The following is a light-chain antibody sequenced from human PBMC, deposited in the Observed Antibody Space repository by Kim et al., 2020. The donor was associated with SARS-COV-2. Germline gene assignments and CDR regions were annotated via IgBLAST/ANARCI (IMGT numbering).Light chain of an antibody. Sequence: APVGDRVTITCRASQSISSWLAWYQQKPGKAPKLLIYDASSLESGVPSRFSGSGSGTEFTLTISSLQPDDFATYYCQQYNSYPLTFGGGTKVDIK. CDR3: QQYNSYPLT. J-gene: IGKJ4*01. V-gene: IGKV1-5*01. CDR1: QSISSW. CDR2: DAS.